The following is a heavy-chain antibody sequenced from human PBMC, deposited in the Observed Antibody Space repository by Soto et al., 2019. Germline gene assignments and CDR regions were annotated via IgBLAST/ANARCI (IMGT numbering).Heavy chain of an antibody. CDR2: VNPTGGST. D-gene: IGHD6-25*01. J-gene: IGHJ4*02. Sequence: QVQLVQSGAEVKKPGASVRVSCKASGYTFTSYYIHWERQAPGQDLEWMAIVNPTGGSTNNAQKFQGTITVTVDTATSTVFMELNSLRYEDTAVYYCARHLAAGDSWGQGTLVTVSS. CDR3: ARHLAAGDS. V-gene: IGHV1-46*03. CDR1: GYTFTSYY.